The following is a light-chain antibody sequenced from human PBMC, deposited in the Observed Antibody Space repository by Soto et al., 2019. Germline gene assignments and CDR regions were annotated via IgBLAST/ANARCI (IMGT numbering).Light chain of an antibody. Sequence: IQMTQSPSSRSASVGERVTITCRASQTIINYLSWYQQKPGKAPELLIYAASNLRTGVPSRFSGSGSGTDFTLTISGLQPEDFGTYYCQQSASTLAFGPGTKVANK. J-gene: IGKJ3*01. CDR3: QQSASTLA. CDR1: QTIINY. CDR2: AAS. V-gene: IGKV1-39*01.